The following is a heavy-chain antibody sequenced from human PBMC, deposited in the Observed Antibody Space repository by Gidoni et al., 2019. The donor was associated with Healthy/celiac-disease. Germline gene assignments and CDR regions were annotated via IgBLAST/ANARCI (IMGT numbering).Heavy chain of an antibody. J-gene: IGHJ6*02. D-gene: IGHD2-2*01. CDR2: ISSSSSYI. CDR3: ARDVLATPADYYYYYGMDV. CDR1: GFTFRSYS. V-gene: IGHV3-21*01. Sequence: EVQLVASGGGLVQPGGSLRLSCAAPGFTFRSYSMNWVRQAPGKGLEWVSSISSSSSYIYYADSVKGRFTISRDNAKNSLYLQMNSLRAEDTAVYYCARDVLATPADYYYYYGMDVWGQGTTVTVSS.